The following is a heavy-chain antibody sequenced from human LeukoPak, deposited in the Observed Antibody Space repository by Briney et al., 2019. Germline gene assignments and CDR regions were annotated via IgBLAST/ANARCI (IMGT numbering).Heavy chain of an antibody. Sequence: GASVKVSCKVSGYTLTELSMHWVRQAPGKGLEWMGGFDPEDGETIYAQKFQGRVTMTEDTSTDTAYMELSSLRSEDTAVYYCATDLALAVAGSLDYWGQGTLATVSS. CDR1: GYTLTELS. CDR3: ATDLALAVAGSLDY. CDR2: FDPEDGET. V-gene: IGHV1-24*01. D-gene: IGHD6-19*01. J-gene: IGHJ4*02.